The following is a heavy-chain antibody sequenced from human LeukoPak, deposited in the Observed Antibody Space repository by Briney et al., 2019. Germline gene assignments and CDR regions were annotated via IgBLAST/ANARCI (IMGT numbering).Heavy chain of an antibody. CDR3: AKSGDYYGSGSPDY. Sequence: GGSLRLSCAASGFTFSSYSMNWVRQAPGKGLEWVSAISGSGGSTYYADSVKGRFTISRDNSKNTLYLQMNSLRAEDTAVYYCAKSGDYYGSGSPDYWGQGTLVTVSS. D-gene: IGHD3-10*01. CDR1: GFTFSSYS. CDR2: ISGSGGST. V-gene: IGHV3-23*01. J-gene: IGHJ4*02.